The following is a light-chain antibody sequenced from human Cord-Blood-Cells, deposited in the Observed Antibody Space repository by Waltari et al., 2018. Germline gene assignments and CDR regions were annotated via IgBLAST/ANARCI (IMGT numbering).Light chain of an antibody. CDR3: SSYTSSSTPWV. CDR2: DVS. V-gene: IGLV2-14*01. Sequence: QSALTQPASVSGSPGQSITISCTGTSSDVGGYNYVSWYQQHPAKAPKRMIYDVSNRPSGVSNRFSGSKAGNTASLTISGLQAEDEADYYGSSYTSSSTPWVFGGGTKLTVL. CDR1: SSDVGGYNY. J-gene: IGLJ3*02.